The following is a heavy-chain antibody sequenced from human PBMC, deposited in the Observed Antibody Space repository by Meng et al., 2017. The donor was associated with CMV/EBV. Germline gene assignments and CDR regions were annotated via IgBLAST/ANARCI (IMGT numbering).Heavy chain of an antibody. D-gene: IGHD3-3*01. CDR2: ISWDGGST. V-gene: IGHV3-43*01. CDR3: AKEAEPHSGYDFWSGYYTSGMDV. J-gene: IGHJ6*02. Sequence: ESLKISCAASGFTFDDYTMHWVRQAPGKGLEWVSLISWDGGSTYYADSVKGRFTISRDNSKNSLYLQMNSLRTEDTALYYCAKEAEPHSGYDFWSGYYTSGMDVWGQGTTVTVSS. CDR1: GFTFDDYT.